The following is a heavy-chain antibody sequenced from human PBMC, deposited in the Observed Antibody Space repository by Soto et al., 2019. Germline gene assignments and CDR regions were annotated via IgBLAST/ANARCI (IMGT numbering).Heavy chain of an antibody. D-gene: IGHD2-2*01. CDR2: IYPGDSDT. CDR1: GYIFTSYW. CDR3: ARRQPTSWVVDY. Sequence: GESLKIACNGSGYIFTSYWIGWVRQMPGKGLEWMGIIYPGDSDTRYSPSFQGQVTISADKSISTAYLQWSSLKASDTAMYYCARRQPTSWVVDYWGQGTLVTVSS. J-gene: IGHJ4*02. V-gene: IGHV5-51*01.